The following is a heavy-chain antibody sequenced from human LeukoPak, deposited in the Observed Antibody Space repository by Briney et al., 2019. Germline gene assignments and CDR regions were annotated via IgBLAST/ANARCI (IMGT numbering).Heavy chain of an antibody. V-gene: IGHV1-69*06. CDR2: IIPMFGTA. CDR1: GGTFSSYA. J-gene: IGHJ4*02. D-gene: IGHD2-2*01. CDR3: ASGTTDIVVVPATLRNYYLDY. Sequence: SVKVSCKASGGTFSSYAISWVRQAPGQGLEWMGGIIPMFGTAKYAQKFQGRVTITADKSTSTAYMELSSLRSEDTAVYYCASGTTDIVVVPATLRNYYLDYWGQGTLVTVSS.